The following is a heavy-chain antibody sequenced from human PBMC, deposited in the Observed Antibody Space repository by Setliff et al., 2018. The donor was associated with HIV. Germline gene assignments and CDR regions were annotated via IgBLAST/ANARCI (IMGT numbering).Heavy chain of an antibody. J-gene: IGHJ4*02. CDR2: IFYSGST. Sequence: SETLSLTCTVSRGSISSTNYYWGWIRQPPGKGLEWIGSIFYSGSTHYNPSLKSRVTISVDTTKIQFSLKLSSVTAADTAVYYCARHRCYYGSGTYSGRFDFWGQGALVTVSS. V-gene: IGHV4-39*01. CDR3: ARHRCYYGSGTYSGRFDF. D-gene: IGHD3-10*01. CDR1: RGSISSTNYY.